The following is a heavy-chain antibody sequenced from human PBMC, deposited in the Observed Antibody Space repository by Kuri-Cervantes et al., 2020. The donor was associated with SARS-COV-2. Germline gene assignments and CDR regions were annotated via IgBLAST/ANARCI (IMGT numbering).Heavy chain of an antibody. J-gene: IGHJ4*02. Sequence: ASVKVSCKDSGYTFTSYDINWVRQATGQGLDWMGRINPNSGGTHSAQKFQGRVTMTRDTSISTDYMELSRLRSDDTAVYYFARAGGISSGYYYRLDYWGQGTLVTVSS. CDR1: GYTFTSYD. D-gene: IGHD3-22*01. CDR2: INPNSGGT. CDR3: ARAGGISSGYYYRLDY. V-gene: IGHV1-2*06.